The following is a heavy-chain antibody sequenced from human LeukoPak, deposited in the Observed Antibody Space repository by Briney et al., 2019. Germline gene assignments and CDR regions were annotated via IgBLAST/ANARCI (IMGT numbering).Heavy chain of an antibody. V-gene: IGHV4-38-2*02. Sequence: SETLSLTCTVSGYSISTGFYWGWIRQPPGKGPEWIGNIHHSGSTYYNPSLRSRVTISVDTSKNQFSLKLSSVTAADTAVYYCARGRSIFDYWGQGTLVTVSS. CDR1: GYSISTGFY. D-gene: IGHD3-9*01. CDR3: ARGRSIFDY. CDR2: IHHSGST. J-gene: IGHJ4*02.